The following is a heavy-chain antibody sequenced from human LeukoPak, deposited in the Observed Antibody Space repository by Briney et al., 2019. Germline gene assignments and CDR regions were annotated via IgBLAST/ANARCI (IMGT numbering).Heavy chain of an antibody. V-gene: IGHV4-39*07. CDR2: IYYSGIT. J-gene: IGHJ4*02. CDR1: GGSISSSSYY. CDR3: ARVYGGLYDY. Sequence: SETLSLTCTVSGGSISSSSYYWGWIRQPPGKGLEWIGNIYYSGITYYNPSLKSRVTISVDASKNQFSLKLSSVTAADTAVYYCARVYGGLYDYWGQGTLVTVSS. D-gene: IGHD3-16*01.